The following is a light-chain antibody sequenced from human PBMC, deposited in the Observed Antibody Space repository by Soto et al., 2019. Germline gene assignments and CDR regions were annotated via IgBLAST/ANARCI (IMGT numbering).Light chain of an antibody. J-gene: IGKJ4*01. V-gene: IGKV3-11*01. CDR2: DAS. CDR1: QTVYNY. CDR3: QQRYDWPLT. Sequence: EIVLTQSPATLSLSPGERATLSCRASQTVYNYLVWYQQRPCQAPRLLISDASNRATGIPARFSGSGSGTDFTRTINSLEPEDLAIYFCQQRYDWPLTFGGGSKIEMK.